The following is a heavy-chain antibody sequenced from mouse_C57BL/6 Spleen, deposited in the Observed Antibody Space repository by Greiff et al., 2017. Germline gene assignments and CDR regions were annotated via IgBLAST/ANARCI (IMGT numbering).Heavy chain of an antibody. CDR3: ASNSFDY. CDR2: IDPSDSYT. D-gene: IGHD1-3*01. V-gene: IGHV1-69*01. J-gene: IGHJ2*01. CDR1: GYTFTSYW. Sequence: VQLQQSGAELVMPGASVKLSCKASGYTFTSYWMHWVKQRPGQGLEWIGEIDPSDSYTNYNQKFKSKSTLTVDKASSTAYMQLSSLTSEDSAVYYCASNSFDYWGQGTTLTVSS.